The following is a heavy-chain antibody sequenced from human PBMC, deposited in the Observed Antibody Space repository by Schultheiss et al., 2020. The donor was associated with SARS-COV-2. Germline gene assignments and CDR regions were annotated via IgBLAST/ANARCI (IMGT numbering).Heavy chain of an antibody. CDR2: ISSSGSTI. CDR3: ARGPYQLLLRYDYYYGMDV. Sequence: GGSLRLSCAASGFTFSDYYMSWIRQAPGKGLEWVSYISSSGSTIYYADSVKGRFTISRDNAKNSLYLQMNSLRAEDTAVYYCARGPYQLLLRYDYYYGMDVWGQGTTVTVSS. D-gene: IGHD2-2*01. V-gene: IGHV3-11*04. J-gene: IGHJ6*02. CDR1: GFTFSDYY.